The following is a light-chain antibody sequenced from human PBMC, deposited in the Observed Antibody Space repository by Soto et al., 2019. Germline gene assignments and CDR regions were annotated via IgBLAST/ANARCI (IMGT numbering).Light chain of an antibody. CDR1: QSISSH. CDR2: GAS. CDR3: QQRINWPLT. J-gene: IGKJ4*01. V-gene: IGKV3-11*01. Sequence: EILLTQSPDTLSLSPGERATLSCRASQSISSHLAWYQQKPGQAPRLLIYGASNRATGIPARFSGSGSGTDFTLTISSLEPEDFAVYYCQQRINWPLTFGGGTKVEIK.